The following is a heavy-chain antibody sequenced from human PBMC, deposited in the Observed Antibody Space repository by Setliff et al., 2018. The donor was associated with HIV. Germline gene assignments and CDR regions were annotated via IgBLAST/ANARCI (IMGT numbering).Heavy chain of an antibody. J-gene: IGHJ4*02. Sequence: GGSLRLSCAASGFTFRNYKFNWVRQAPGRGLEWVSSISIGSGGAIDYADSVQGRFTISRDNSKNSLYLQMNGLRVEDTGVYYCATQTGFYNSHWYDYWGQGTMVTVSS. CDR1: GFTFRNYK. D-gene: IGHD6-13*01. CDR2: ISIGSGGAI. CDR3: ATQTGFYNSHWYDY. V-gene: IGHV3-21*01.